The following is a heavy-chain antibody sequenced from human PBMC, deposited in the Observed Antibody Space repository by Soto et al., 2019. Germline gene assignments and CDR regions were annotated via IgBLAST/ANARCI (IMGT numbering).Heavy chain of an antibody. Sequence: LSLTCAASGFTFSSYGMHWVRQAPGKGLEWVAVIWYDGSNKYYADSVKGRFTISRDNSKNTLYLQMNSLRAEDTAVYYCARDLGSSSGLDYWGQGTLVTVSS. D-gene: IGHD6-6*01. V-gene: IGHV3-33*08. CDR2: IWYDGSNK. J-gene: IGHJ4*02. CDR1: GFTFSSYG. CDR3: ARDLGSSSGLDY.